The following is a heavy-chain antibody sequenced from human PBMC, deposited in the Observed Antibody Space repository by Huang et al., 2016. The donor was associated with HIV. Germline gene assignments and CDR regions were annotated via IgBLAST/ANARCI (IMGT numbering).Heavy chain of an antibody. CDR3: TRDGVAPDEEFDY. Sequence: QVQLVQSGAEVKKPGASVKVSCKPSGYAFADYFIHWVRQAPGKGLEWMAWVNPNNGATNYDQKFLGRLTVTGDTSMRTAYMELSGLTSDDTAKYYCTRDGVAPDEEFDYWGQGTVIIVSS. CDR1: GYAFADYF. D-gene: IGHD5-12*01. V-gene: IGHV1-2*02. CDR2: VNPNNGAT. J-gene: IGHJ4*02.